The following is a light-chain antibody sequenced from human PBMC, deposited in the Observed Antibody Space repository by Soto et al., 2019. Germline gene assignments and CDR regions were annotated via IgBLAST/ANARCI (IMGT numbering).Light chain of an antibody. CDR1: QSVLYSSNNKNY. CDR3: QQYYSTPFT. V-gene: IGKV4-1*01. Sequence: DIVMTQSPESLAVSLGERATVNCKSSQSVLYSSNNKNYLAWYQQKPGQPPKLLIYCASTREYGVPDRFSGSGYGTDFPLTISSLQAEDVAVYYCQQYYSTPFTFRPGTKVDIK. J-gene: IGKJ3*01. CDR2: CAS.